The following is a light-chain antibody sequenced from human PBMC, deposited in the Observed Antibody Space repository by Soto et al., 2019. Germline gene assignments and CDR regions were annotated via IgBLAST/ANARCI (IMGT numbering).Light chain of an antibody. CDR2: SAS. CDR1: QSISTQ. V-gene: IGKV3-15*01. Sequence: EIVVTQSPATLSGSPGESAALSCRASQSISTQLAWYQQRPGQAPRLLISSASSRGTGFSDRFSGSGSGTDFTLTISRLQPEDSAVYHCQQYYGSPPTFGQGTKIDI. J-gene: IGKJ3*01. CDR3: QQYYGSPPT.